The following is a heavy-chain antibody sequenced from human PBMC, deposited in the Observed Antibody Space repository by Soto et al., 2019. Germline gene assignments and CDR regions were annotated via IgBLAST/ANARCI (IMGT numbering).Heavy chain of an antibody. D-gene: IGHD7-27*01. CDR1: GDSMTRSVW. CDR2: VSHTGNT. CDR3: ARKAWVRFDY. J-gene: IGHJ4*02. Sequence: PSETLSLTCTVSGDSMTRSVWWTWVRRPPGKGLEWIGEVSHTGNTNYNPSLKSRVTMSVDKSTNEFSLKVTSVTAADTAIYYCARKAWVRFDYWGQGALVTVSS. V-gene: IGHV4-4*02.